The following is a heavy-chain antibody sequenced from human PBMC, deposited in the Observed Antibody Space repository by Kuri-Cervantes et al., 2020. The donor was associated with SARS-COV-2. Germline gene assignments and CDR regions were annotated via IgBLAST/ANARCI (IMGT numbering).Heavy chain of an antibody. CDR2: IYYTGST. J-gene: IGHJ4*02. Sequence: SETLSLTCTVSGGSISSYYWSWIRQPPGKGLEWIGYIYYTGSTNYSPSLKSRVTISVDTSKNQFSLKLSSVTAADTAVYYCARAEAVAGTLDYWGQGTRVTVSS. CDR1: GGSISSYY. CDR3: ARAEAVAGTLDY. D-gene: IGHD6-19*01. V-gene: IGHV4-59*01.